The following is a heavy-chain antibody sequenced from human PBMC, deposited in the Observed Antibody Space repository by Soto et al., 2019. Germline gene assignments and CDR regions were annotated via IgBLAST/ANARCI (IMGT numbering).Heavy chain of an antibody. CDR1: CASISSGNYY. CDR3: ARGGTYLDF. J-gene: IGHJ4*02. CDR2: IYSSGTT. V-gene: IGHV4-30-4*01. D-gene: IGHD1-26*01. Sequence: SETLSLTCTVSCASISSGNYYWSWIRQPPGKGLEWIGYIYSSGTTYYNPSLESRVTISVDTSKNQFSLKVRSMTAADTAVYYCARGGTYLDFWGQATLVTVSS.